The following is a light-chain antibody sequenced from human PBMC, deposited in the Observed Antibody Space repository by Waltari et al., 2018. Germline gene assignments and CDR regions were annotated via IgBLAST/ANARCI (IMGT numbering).Light chain of an antibody. Sequence: EFVLTQSPATLSSSPGARATLSCRASQSVSRYLAWYQQKPGQAPRPLSFEATKRATGIPARFSGSGSGTDFTLTISNLDPADFASYYCQQYSDWPPTFGQGTKLEIK. V-gene: IGKV3-11*01. CDR3: QQYSDWPPT. CDR1: QSVSRY. J-gene: IGKJ2*01. CDR2: EAT.